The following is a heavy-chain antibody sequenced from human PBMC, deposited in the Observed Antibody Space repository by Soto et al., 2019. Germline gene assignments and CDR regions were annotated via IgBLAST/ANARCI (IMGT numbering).Heavy chain of an antibody. J-gene: IGHJ6*02. CDR2: IWYDGSNK. V-gene: IGHV3-33*01. D-gene: IGHD6-25*01. CDR3: ARDVGGLYSSVYGMDV. CDR1: GFTFSSYG. Sequence: GGSLRLSCAASGFTFSSYGMHWVRQAPGKGLEWVAVIWYDGSNKYYADSVKGRFTISRDNSKNTLYLQMNSLRAEDTAVYYCARDVGGLYSSVYGMDVWGQGTTVTVSS.